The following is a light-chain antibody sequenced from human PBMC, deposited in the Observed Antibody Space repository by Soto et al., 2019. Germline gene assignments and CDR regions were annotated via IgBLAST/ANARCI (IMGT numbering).Light chain of an antibody. J-gene: IGKJ4*01. CDR1: QSISNW. V-gene: IGKV1-5*03. Sequence: DILMGHSPWTLWAFVGYKVPLIWRASQSISNWLAWYQQKPGKAPKLLIYKASSLESGVPSRFSGSGFGSDLTLTIISLQPDDLATYYGQQYYSYSRTFVQGTQVEIK. CDR3: QQYYSYSRT. CDR2: KAS.